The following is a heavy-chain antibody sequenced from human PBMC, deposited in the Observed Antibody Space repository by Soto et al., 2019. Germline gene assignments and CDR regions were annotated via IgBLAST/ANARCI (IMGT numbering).Heavy chain of an antibody. CDR3: ARIRANYYDSSGYPDHDAFDI. J-gene: IGHJ3*02. V-gene: IGHV3-30-3*01. CDR1: GFTFSSYA. Sequence: PGGSLRLSCAASGFTFSSYAMHWVRQAPGKGLEWVAVISYDGSNKYYADSVKGRFTISRDNSKNTLYLQMNSLRAEDTAVYYCARIRANYYDSSGYPDHDAFDIWGQGTMVTVSS. CDR2: ISYDGSNK. D-gene: IGHD3-22*01.